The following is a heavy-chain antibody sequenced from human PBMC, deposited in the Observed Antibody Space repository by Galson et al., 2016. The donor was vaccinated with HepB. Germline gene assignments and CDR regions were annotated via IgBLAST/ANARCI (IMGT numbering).Heavy chain of an antibody. CDR3: VKVGHYWGDFDY. D-gene: IGHD7-27*01. CDR1: GFTFSYHG. Sequence: SLRLSCAASGFTFSYHGMHWVRQAPGKGLEWVAVISYDGSKPYYADFVKGRFTISRDTSKQTLYLQMNSLRPEDTAIYYCVKVGHYWGDFDYWGQGTLVTVSS. J-gene: IGHJ4*02. V-gene: IGHV3-30*18. CDR2: ISYDGSKP.